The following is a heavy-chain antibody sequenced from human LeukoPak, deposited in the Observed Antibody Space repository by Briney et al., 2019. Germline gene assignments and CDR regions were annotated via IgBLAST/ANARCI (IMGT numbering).Heavy chain of an antibody. J-gene: IGHJ4*02. Sequence: ASVKVSCKTSGYSFITYTINWVRQAPGQGLEWMGWINTNTVNPAYAQGFAGRFVFSSDKSVSAAYLQISNLKAEDTAVYYCARSSRGVIGLLDYWGQGTLVTVSS. D-gene: IGHD3-10*01. V-gene: IGHV7-4-1*02. CDR3: ARSSRGVIGLLDY. CDR1: GYSFITYT. CDR2: INTNTVNP.